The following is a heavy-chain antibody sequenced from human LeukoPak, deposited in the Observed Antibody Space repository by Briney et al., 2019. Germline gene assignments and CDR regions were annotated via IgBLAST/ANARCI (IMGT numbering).Heavy chain of an antibody. D-gene: IGHD5-18*01. Sequence: GGSLRLSCAASGFTVSSNYMSWVRQAPGKGLDWLSVIYSGGSTNYADSVKGRFTISRDNSKNTLYLQMNSLRAEDTAVYYCTTKRGYSYGYADWGQGTLVTVSS. CDR2: IYSGGST. CDR3: TTKRGYSYGYAD. J-gene: IGHJ4*02. V-gene: IGHV3-66*01. CDR1: GFTVSSNY.